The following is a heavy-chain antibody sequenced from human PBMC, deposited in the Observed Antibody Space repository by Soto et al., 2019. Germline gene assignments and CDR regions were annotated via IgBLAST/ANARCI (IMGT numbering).Heavy chain of an antibody. CDR2: ISFDGSNK. CDR3: ARGARLGNYYYGMDV. V-gene: IGHV3-30*04. D-gene: IGHD7-27*01. CDR1: GFTFSSFA. Sequence: GGSLRLSCAASGFTFSSFAMHWVRQAPGKGLEWVAVISFDGSNKYYADSVKGLFTISRDNSKNTLYLQMNSLRGEDTAVYYCARGARLGNYYYGMDVWGQGTTVTVSS. J-gene: IGHJ6*02.